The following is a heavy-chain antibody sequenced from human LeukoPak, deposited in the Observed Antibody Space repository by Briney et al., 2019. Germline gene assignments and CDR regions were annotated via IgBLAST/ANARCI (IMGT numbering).Heavy chain of an antibody. CDR1: GFTFSSYE. Sequence: GGSLRPSCAASGFTFSSYEMNWVRQAPGKGLEWVSYISSSGSTVYYAASVKGRFSISRDNSKNTVYLQMNSLRVEDTAVYYCARELREHSVFDIWGQGIMVTVSS. CDR3: ARELREHSVFDI. J-gene: IGHJ3*02. D-gene: IGHD1-26*01. CDR2: ISSSGSTV. V-gene: IGHV3-48*03.